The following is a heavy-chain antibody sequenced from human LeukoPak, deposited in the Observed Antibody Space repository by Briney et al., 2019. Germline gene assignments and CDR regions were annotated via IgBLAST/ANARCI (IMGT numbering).Heavy chain of an antibody. CDR3: AKGRHIAAYFDY. CDR1: GFTFDDYA. V-gene: IGHV3-9*01. J-gene: IGHJ4*02. D-gene: IGHD2-21*01. CDR2: ISWNSGSI. Sequence: GGSLRLSCAASGFTFDDYAMHWVRQAPGKGLEWVSGISWNSGSIGYADSAKGRFTISRDNAKNSLYLQTNSLRAEDTALYYCAKGRHIAAYFDYWGQGTLVTVSS.